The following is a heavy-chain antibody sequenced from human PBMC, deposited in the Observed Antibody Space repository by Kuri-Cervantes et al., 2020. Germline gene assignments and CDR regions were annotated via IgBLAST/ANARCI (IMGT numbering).Heavy chain of an antibody. CDR1: GFTFSSSW. Sequence: GESLKISCAASGFTFSSSWMHWVRQAPGKGLVWVSRINSDASSTRYADSVRGRFTISRDNAKNSLFLQMNSLRAEDTAVYYCVRESPEWKVQGIMTFWGQGTLVTVSS. CDR3: VRESPEWKVQGIMTF. J-gene: IGHJ4*02. D-gene: IGHD3-10*01. CDR2: INSDASST. V-gene: IGHV3-74*01.